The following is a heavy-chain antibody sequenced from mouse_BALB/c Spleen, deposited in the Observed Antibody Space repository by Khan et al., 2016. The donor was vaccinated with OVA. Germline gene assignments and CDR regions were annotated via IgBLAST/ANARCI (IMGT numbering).Heavy chain of an antibody. CDR1: GYTFINYW. Sequence: QVQLKQSGAELAKPGASVKMSCKASGYTFINYWILWVKQRPGQGLEWIGYINPSTAYTEYNQNFKDKATLTADKSSRTAYMQLSGLTSEDSAVYYCERRGLRWDFDYWGQGTTLTVSS. D-gene: IGHD1-1*01. J-gene: IGHJ2*01. CDR2: INPSTAYT. V-gene: IGHV1-7*01. CDR3: ERRGLRWDFDY.